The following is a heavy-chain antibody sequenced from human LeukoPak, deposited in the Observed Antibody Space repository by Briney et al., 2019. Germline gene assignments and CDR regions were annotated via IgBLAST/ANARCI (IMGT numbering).Heavy chain of an antibody. CDR2: IYSGGST. CDR1: GFTVSSNY. D-gene: IGHD2-15*01. V-gene: IGHV3-53*01. Sequence: GGSLRLSCAASGFTVSSNYMSWVRQAPGKGLEWVSIIYSGGSTFYADSVKGRFTISRDNSKNTLYLQMNSLRAEDTAVYYCAKAAGGYCSGGSCYEVAWGQGTLVTVSS. CDR3: AKAAGGYCSGGSCYEVA. J-gene: IGHJ5*02.